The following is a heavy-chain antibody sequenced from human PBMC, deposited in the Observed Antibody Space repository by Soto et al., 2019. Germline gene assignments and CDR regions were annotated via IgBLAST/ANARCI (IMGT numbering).Heavy chain of an antibody. CDR1: GCTFSSCA. J-gene: IGHJ5*02. CDR2: ISGSGGST. CDR3: AKDCGGDCYRAREGPWHNWFDP. V-gene: IGHV3-23*01. D-gene: IGHD2-21*02. Sequence: PGGSPRLSCAASGCTFSSCAMSWVRQAPGKGLEWVSAISGSGGSTYYADSVKGRFTISRDNSKNTLYLQMNSLRAEDTAVYYCAKDCGGDCYRAREGPWHNWFDPWGQGT.